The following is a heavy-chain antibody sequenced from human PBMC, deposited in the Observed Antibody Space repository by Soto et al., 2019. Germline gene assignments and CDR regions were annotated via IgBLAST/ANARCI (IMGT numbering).Heavy chain of an antibody. V-gene: IGHV4-34*01. CDR1: GGSFSGYY. Sequence: QVQLQQWGAGLLKPSETLSLTCAVYGGSFSGYYWSWIRQPPRKGLEWIGEINHSGSTNYNPSLKSRVTISVDTSKNQFSLKLSSVTAADTAVYYCARVRGGYANFDYWGQGTLVTVS. J-gene: IGHJ4*02. CDR2: INHSGST. D-gene: IGHD5-12*01. CDR3: ARVRGGYANFDY.